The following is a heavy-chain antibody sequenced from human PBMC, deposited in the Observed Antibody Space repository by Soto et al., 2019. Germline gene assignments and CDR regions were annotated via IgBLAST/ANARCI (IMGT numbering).Heavy chain of an antibody. D-gene: IGHD6-6*01. Sequence: ASETLSLTCTVSGGSISSGDYYWSWIRQPPGKGLEWIGYIYYSGSTYYNPSPKSRVTISVDTSKNQFSLKLSSVTAADTAVYYCAGSYSSSPYYYYGMDVWGQGTTVTVSS. CDR2: IYYSGST. J-gene: IGHJ6*02. CDR3: AGSYSSSPYYYYGMDV. V-gene: IGHV4-30-4*01. CDR1: GGSISSGDYY.